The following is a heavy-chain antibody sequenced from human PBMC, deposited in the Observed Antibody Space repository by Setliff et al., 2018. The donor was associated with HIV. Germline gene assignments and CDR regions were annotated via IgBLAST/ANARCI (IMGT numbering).Heavy chain of an antibody. CDR2: INPNNGGT. CDR3: AREGIAAAGSYSYGFGQIDY. D-gene: IGHD6-13*01. J-gene: IGHJ4*02. Sequence: ASVKVSCKASGYTFTGYYMHWVRQAPGQGLEWMGWINPNNGGTNYAQKFQGRVTITRDMSTSTAYMELNSLRSEDTAVYYCAREGIAAAGSYSYGFGQIDYWGQGTLVTVSS. V-gene: IGHV1-2*02. CDR1: GYTFTGYY.